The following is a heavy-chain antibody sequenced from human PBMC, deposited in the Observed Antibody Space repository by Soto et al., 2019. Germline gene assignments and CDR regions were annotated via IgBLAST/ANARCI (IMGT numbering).Heavy chain of an antibody. CDR3: ARASSSIWLHEWGWFDP. Sequence: SETLSLTCTVSGGSISSGDYYWSWIRQPPGKGLEWIGYIYYSGSTYYNPSLKSRVTISVDTSKNQFSLKLSSVTAADTAVYYCARASSSIWLHEWGWFDPWGQGTLVTVSS. J-gene: IGHJ5*02. CDR2: IYYSGST. D-gene: IGHD5-18*01. V-gene: IGHV4-30-4*01. CDR1: GGSISSGDYY.